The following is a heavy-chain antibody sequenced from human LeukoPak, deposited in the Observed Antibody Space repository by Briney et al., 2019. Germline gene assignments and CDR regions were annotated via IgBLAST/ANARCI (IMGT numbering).Heavy chain of an antibody. CDR3: ARDGDVLRYLDWLPKLFDY. D-gene: IGHD3-9*01. Sequence: ASVKVSCKASGYSFTSYTMTWVRQAPGQGLELMGWINTYTGNPTYAQGFTGRFVFSLDTSVSTAYLQISSLKAEDTAVYYCARDGDVLRYLDWLPKLFDYWGQGTLVTVSS. CDR2: INTYTGNP. J-gene: IGHJ4*02. V-gene: IGHV7-4-1*02. CDR1: GYSFTSYT.